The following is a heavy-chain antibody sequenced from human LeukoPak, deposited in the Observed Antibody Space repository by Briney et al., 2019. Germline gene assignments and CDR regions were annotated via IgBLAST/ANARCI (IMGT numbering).Heavy chain of an antibody. CDR2: IIPIFGIA. Sequence: ASVKVSRKASGGTFSSYAISWVRQAPGQGLEWMGRIIPIFGIANYAQKFQGRVTITADKSTSTAYMELSSLRSEDTAVYYCARTQYYNSSGYYFYFDYWGQGTLVTVSS. V-gene: IGHV1-69*04. J-gene: IGHJ4*02. CDR3: ARTQYYNSSGYYFYFDY. D-gene: IGHD3-22*01. CDR1: GGTFSSYA.